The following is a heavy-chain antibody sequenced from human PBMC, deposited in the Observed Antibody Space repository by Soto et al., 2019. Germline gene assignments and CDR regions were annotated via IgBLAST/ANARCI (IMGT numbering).Heavy chain of an antibody. V-gene: IGHV3-11*01. Sequence: GAFLRLSCAASGFTFSDYYMSWIRQAPGKGLEWVSYISSSGSTIYYADSVKGRFTISRDNAKNSLYLQMNSLRAEDTAVYYCARDPHPSVRGVDYWGQGTLVTVSS. CDR1: GFTFSDYY. CDR3: ARDPHPSVRGVDY. D-gene: IGHD3-10*01. CDR2: ISSSGSTI. J-gene: IGHJ4*02.